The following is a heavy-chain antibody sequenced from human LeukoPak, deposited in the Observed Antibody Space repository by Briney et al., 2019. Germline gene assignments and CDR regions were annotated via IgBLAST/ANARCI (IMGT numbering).Heavy chain of an antibody. CDR2: ISASGGST. V-gene: IGHV3-23*01. D-gene: IGHD4-23*01. CDR3: ARAVGNHFDY. J-gene: IGHJ4*02. Sequence: GGSLRLSCAASGFTFSDYAMNWVRQAPGKGLEWVSTISASGGSTYYAGSVKGRFTISRDNSRNTLYLQMNSLRAEDTAVYYCARAVGNHFDYWGQGTLVTVSS. CDR1: GFTFSDYA.